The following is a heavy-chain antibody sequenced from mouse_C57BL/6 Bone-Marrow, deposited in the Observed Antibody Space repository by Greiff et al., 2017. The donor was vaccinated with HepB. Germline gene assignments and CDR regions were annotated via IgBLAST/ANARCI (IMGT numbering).Heavy chain of an antibody. CDR1: GYSFTDYN. D-gene: IGHD2-3*01. J-gene: IGHJ3*01. Sequence: EVHLVESGPELVKPGASVKISCKASGYSFTDYNMNWVKQSNGKSLEWIGVINPNYGTTSYNQKFKGKATLTVDQSSSTAYMQLNSLTSEDSAVYYCADYDGYPWFAYWGQGTLVTVSA. CDR2: INPNYGTT. V-gene: IGHV1-39*01. CDR3: ADYDGYPWFAY.